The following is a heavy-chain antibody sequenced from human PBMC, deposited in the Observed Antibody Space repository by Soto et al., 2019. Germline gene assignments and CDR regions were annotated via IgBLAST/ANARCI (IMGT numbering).Heavy chain of an antibody. CDR1: GFTFSSYP. Sequence: PGGSLRLSCAASGFTFSSYPMSWVRHATGKGLEWVSAISGSGGSTYYADSVKGRFTISRDNSKYTLYLQVNSLRSEDTAVYYCAKSKSVNYYGSGSYPSPMDVWGQGTTVAVSS. D-gene: IGHD3-10*01. V-gene: IGHV3-23*01. CDR2: ISGSGGST. CDR3: AKSKSVNYYGSGSYPSPMDV. J-gene: IGHJ6*02.